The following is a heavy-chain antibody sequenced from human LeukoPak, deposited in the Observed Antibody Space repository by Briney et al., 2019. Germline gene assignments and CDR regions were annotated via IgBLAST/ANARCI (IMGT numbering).Heavy chain of an antibody. CDR3: AKDRIAVAGLAGY. J-gene: IGHJ4*02. D-gene: IGHD6-19*01. V-gene: IGHV3-53*05. CDR2: IYSGGST. Sequence: PGGSLRLSCAASGFTVSSNYMSWVRQAPGKGLEWVSVIYSGGSTYYADSVKGRFTISRDNSKNTLYLQMNSLRAEDTAVYYCAKDRIAVAGLAGYWGQGTLVTVSS. CDR1: GFTVSSNY.